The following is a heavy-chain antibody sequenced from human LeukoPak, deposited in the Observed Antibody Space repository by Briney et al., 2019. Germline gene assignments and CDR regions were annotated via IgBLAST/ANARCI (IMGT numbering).Heavy chain of an antibody. V-gene: IGHV4-59*12. J-gene: IGHJ5*02. Sequence: SETLSLTCTVSGGSISSYYWSWIRQPPWKGLEWIGYIYYSWSTNYNPSLKSRVTISVDTSKNQFSLKLCSVTAADTAVYYCARGFDCSSPRCYIDWFAPWGQGTLVTVSS. CDR3: ARGFDCSSPRCYIDWFAP. D-gene: IGHD2-2*02. CDR1: GGSISSYY. CDR2: IYYSWST.